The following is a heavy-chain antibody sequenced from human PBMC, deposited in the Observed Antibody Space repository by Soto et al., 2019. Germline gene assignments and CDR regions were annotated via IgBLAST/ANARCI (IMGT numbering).Heavy chain of an antibody. CDR1: GFNFRQYA. CDR3: AKGMVPDQ. CDR2: ITATAT. D-gene: IGHD2-8*01. V-gene: IGHV3-23*01. J-gene: IGHJ5*02. Sequence: EVQLLESGGGFVQPGGSLRLSCAASGFNFRQYAMVWVRQAPGKGLEWVSAITATATHYADSVKGRFTISKDSSMTTLYLDINNLRVEDTAVYYCAKGMVPDQWGHGTLITVSS.